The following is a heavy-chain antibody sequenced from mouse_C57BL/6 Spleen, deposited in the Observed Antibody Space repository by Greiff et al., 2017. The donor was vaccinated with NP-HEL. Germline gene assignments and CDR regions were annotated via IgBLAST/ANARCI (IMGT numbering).Heavy chain of an antibody. V-gene: IGHV1-26*01. CDR3: ASLLYRGFAY. CDR1: GYTFTDYY. CDR2: INPNNGGT. D-gene: IGHD2-12*01. J-gene: IGHJ3*01. Sequence: EVQLQQSGPELVKPGASVKISCKASGYTFTDYYMNWVKQSHGKSLEWIGDINPNNGGTSYNQKFKGKATLTVDQSSSTAYMELRSLTSEDSAVYYCASLLYRGFAYWGQGTLVTVSA.